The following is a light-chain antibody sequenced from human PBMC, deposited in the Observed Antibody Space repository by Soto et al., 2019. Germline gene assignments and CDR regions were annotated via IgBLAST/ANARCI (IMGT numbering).Light chain of an antibody. CDR2: DAS. Sequence: EIVLTQSPATLSLSPGERATLSCRASQSVSSYLAWYQQKPGQAPRLLIYDASNRATGIPARFSGSGSVTHFTLTISSLEPEDFAVYYCQQRSNWPLTFGGGTKVAIK. J-gene: IGKJ4*01. CDR3: QQRSNWPLT. CDR1: QSVSSY. V-gene: IGKV3-11*01.